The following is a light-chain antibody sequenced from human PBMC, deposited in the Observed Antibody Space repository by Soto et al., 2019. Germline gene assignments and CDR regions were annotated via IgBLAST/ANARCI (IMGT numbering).Light chain of an antibody. CDR3: MQGLQTPLT. J-gene: IGKJ4*01. Sequence: DIVMTQSPLSLPVTPGEPASISCRSSQSLLYSNGSNYLDWYLQKPGQSPQLLIYLGSNRASGVPARFSASVSGTDFTLKISRVEAEDVGVYYCMQGLQTPLTFAGGTKVKIK. CDR1: QSLLYSNGSNY. CDR2: LGS. V-gene: IGKV2-28*01.